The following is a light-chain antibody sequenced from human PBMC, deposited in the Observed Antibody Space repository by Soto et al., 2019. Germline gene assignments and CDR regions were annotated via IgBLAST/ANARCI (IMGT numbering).Light chain of an antibody. Sequence: QSVLTQPASVSGSPGQSITISCTVTSSDVGGYNYVSWYQQHRGKTPKIMIYEVSNRPSGVSNRFSGSKSGNTASLPISGLQAEDEGDYFWSSYTSSSIDYVFGTGTKLTVL. J-gene: IGLJ1*01. CDR2: EVS. V-gene: IGLV2-14*01. CDR1: SSDVGGYNY. CDR3: SSYTSSSIDYV.